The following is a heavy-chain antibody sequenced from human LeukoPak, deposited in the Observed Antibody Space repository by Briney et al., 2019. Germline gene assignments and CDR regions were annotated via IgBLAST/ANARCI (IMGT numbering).Heavy chain of an antibody. D-gene: IGHD3-16*01. CDR1: GFIFSTYG. CDR3: VRGWGSNVYASAFDV. CDR2: IWHDGSHK. V-gene: IGHV3-33*01. J-gene: IGHJ3*01. Sequence: GGSLRLSCAASGFIFSTYGVHWVRQAPGKGLEWVTVIWHDGSHKDYADSVKGRFTISRDNTKNTLLLQMSDLRAEDTAAYYCVRGWGSNVYASAFDVWGQGTMVTVSS.